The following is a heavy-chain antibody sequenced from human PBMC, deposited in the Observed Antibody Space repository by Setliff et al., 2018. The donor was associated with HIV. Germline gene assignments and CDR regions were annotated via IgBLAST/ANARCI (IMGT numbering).Heavy chain of an antibody. CDR2: IDYRGAT. V-gene: IGHV4-34*01. Sequence: SETLSLTCAVYGGSFSGYYWSWIRQPPGKGLEWIGSIDYRGATYYNPTLQSRVTISADTSKNQFYLKLTSVTAADTAIYYCARPYDSLYGWGQGVLVTVSS. D-gene: IGHD3-22*01. J-gene: IGHJ4*02. CDR1: GGSFSGYY. CDR3: ARPYDSLYG.